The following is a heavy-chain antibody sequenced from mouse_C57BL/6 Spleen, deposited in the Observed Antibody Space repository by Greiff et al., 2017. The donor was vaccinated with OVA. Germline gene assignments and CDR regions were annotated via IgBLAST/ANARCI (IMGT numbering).Heavy chain of an antibody. D-gene: IGHD1-1*01. CDR2: FHPYNDDT. CDR1: GYTFTTYP. J-gene: IGHJ2*01. CDR3: ARSGNYGSSSYYFDY. V-gene: IGHV1-47*01. Sequence: VQLQQSGAELVKPGASVKMSCKASGYTFTTYPLEWMKQNHGKSLEWIGNFHPYNDDTKYNEKFKGKATLTVEKSSSTVYLELSRLTSDDSAVYYCARSGNYGSSSYYFDYWGQGTTLTVSS.